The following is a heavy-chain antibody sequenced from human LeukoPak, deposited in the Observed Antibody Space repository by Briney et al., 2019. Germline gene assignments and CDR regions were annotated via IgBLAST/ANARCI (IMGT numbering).Heavy chain of an antibody. J-gene: IGHJ4*02. Sequence: TGGSLRLSCAASGFTFSSYWMDWVRQAPGKGLEWVANIKQDGSEKYYVDSVKGRFTISRDNSKNTLYLQMNSLRAEDTAVYYCARDRSGSYYEVATYYFDYWGQGTLVTVSS. CDR3: ARDRSGSYYEVATYYFDY. CDR1: GFTFSSYW. CDR2: IKQDGSEK. D-gene: IGHD1-26*01. V-gene: IGHV3-7*01.